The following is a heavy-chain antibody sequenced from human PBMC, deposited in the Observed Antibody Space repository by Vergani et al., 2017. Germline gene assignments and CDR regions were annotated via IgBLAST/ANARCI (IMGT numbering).Heavy chain of an antibody. V-gene: IGHV3-30*02. CDR3: AKAGSVTAGSLQYNFYMDV. J-gene: IGHJ6*03. Sequence: QVQLVEAGGGVVKPGESLRLSCAASGFPFSTYGMHWVRQAPGKGLEGVAFIQKDGIDKFYVDSVRGRFTISRDISKNTLDLQMNSLRTQDTAVYYCAKAGSVTAGSLQYNFYMDVWGKGTTVTVS. CDR2: IQKDGIDK. D-gene: IGHD3-10*01. CDR1: GFPFSTYG.